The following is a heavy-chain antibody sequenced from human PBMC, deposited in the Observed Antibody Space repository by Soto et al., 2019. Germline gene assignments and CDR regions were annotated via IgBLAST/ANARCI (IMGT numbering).Heavy chain of an antibody. CDR1: GYXXXXXX. Sequence: SGYXXXXXXMXWVRQAPGQRLEWMGWINAGNGNTKYSQKFQGRVTITRDTSASTAYMELSSLRSEDTAVYYCARISNFDYWGQGTLVTVSS. CDR2: INAGNGNT. D-gene: IGHD4-4*01. J-gene: IGHJ4*02. V-gene: IGHV1-3*01. CDR3: ARISNFDY.